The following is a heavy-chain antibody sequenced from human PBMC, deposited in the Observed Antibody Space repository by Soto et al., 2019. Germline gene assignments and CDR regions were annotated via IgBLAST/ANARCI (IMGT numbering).Heavy chain of an antibody. CDR1: GFTFDDYA. Sequence: EVQLVESGGDLLQPGKSLRLSCAASGFTFDDYAMHWVRQSPGKGLEWISGISWNGRNIGYADSVTGRFTISRDNAERSVFLQINNVTSDDTAIYYRAKGGTAMVYFLHGLDVWGQGTTVTVSS. CDR2: ISWNGRNI. D-gene: IGHD5-18*01. V-gene: IGHV3-9*01. CDR3: AKGGTAMVYFLHGLDV. J-gene: IGHJ6*02.